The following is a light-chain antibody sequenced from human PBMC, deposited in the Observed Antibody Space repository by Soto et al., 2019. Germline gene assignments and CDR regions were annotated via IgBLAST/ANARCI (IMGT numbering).Light chain of an antibody. J-gene: IGKJ1*01. CDR1: QSLGSN. Sequence: EIVMTQSPGTLSVSPGERATLSCRASQSLGSNLAWYQQKPGQAPRLLIYGASTRATGIQARFSGSGSGTDFTLTIRRLEPEDFAVYYCKQYGSSPGTFGQGTKVDIK. V-gene: IGKV3-20*01. CDR3: KQYGSSPGT. CDR2: GAS.